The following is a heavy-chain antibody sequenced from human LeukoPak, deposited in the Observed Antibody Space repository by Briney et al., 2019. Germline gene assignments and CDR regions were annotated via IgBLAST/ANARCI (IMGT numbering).Heavy chain of an antibody. D-gene: IGHD3-10*01. J-gene: IGHJ5*02. CDR2: IYYSGST. V-gene: IGHV4-30-4*01. CDR1: GGSISSGDYY. CDR3: ARGPLLLWFGELFHNWFDP. Sequence: PSQTLSLTCNVSGGSISSGDYYWSWIRQPPGKGLEWIGYIYYSGSTYYNPSLKSRVTISVDTSKNQFSLKLSSVTAADTAVYYCARGPLLLWFGELFHNWFDPWGQGTLVTVSS.